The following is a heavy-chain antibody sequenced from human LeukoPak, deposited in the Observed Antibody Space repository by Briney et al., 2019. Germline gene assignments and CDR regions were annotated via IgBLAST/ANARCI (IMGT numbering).Heavy chain of an antibody. Sequence: ASVKVSCKASGYTFTSYYMHWVRQAPGQGLEWMGIINPSGGSTSYAQKFQGRVTMTRDMSTSTVYMELSSLRSEDTAVYYCARERRLLTIFGVVIIGSDAFDIWGQGTMVTVSS. CDR3: ARERRLLTIFGVVIIGSDAFDI. D-gene: IGHD3-3*01. CDR1: GYTFTSYY. V-gene: IGHV1-46*01. CDR2: INPSGGST. J-gene: IGHJ3*02.